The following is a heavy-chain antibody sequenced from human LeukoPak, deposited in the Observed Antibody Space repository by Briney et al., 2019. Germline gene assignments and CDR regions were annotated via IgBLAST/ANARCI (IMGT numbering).Heavy chain of an antibody. CDR3: ATSPYSSSPFDY. V-gene: IGHV4-59*08. J-gene: IGHJ4*02. Sequence: PSETLSLTCTVSGGSISSYYWSWIRQPPGKGLEWIGYIYYSGSTNYNPSLKSRVTISVDTSKNQFSLKLSSVTAADTAVYYCATSPYSSSPFDYWGQGTLVTVSS. CDR2: IYYSGST. D-gene: IGHD6-6*01. CDR1: GGSISSYY.